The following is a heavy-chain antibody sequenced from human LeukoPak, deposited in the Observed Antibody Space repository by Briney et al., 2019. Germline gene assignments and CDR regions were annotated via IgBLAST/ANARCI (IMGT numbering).Heavy chain of an antibody. V-gene: IGHV3-48*04. D-gene: IGHD6-6*01. J-gene: IGHJ4*02. CDR1: GLTFSSHS. Sequence: GGSLRLSCAVSGLTFSSHSMNWVRQAPGKGLEWVSYISSSGSTIYYADSVKGRFTISRDNAKNSLYLQMNSLRVEDTAVYYCARGGAARPDFWGQGTLVTVSS. CDR3: ARGGAARPDF. CDR2: ISSSGSTI.